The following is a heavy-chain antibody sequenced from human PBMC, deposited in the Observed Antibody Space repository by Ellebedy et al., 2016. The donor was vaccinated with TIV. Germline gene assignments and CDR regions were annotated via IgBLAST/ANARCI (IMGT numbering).Heavy chain of an antibody. D-gene: IGHD3-10*01. Sequence: ASVKVSXKASGYTFTSYDINWVRQATGQGLEWMGWMNPNSGNTGYAQKFQGRVTMTRNTSISTAYMELSSLRSEDTAVYYCARGVRGGRVGSGSGYYFDYWGQGTLVTVSS. V-gene: IGHV1-8*01. CDR1: GYTFTSYD. CDR2: MNPNSGNT. CDR3: ARGVRGGRVGSGSGYYFDY. J-gene: IGHJ4*02.